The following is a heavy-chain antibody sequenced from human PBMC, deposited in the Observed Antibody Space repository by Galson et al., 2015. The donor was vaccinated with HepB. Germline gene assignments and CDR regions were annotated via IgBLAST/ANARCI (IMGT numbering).Heavy chain of an antibody. J-gene: IGHJ4*02. CDR1: GFTFSSYA. D-gene: IGHD1-26*01. CDR3: VKGSSGSYYGVPGY. CDR2: ISSNGGST. Sequence: SLRLSCAASGFTFSSYAMHWVRQAPGKGLEYVSAISSNGGSTYYADSVKGRFTISRDNSKNTLYLQMGSLRAEDTAVYYCVKGSSGSYYGVPGYWGQGTLVTVSS. V-gene: IGHV3-64D*06.